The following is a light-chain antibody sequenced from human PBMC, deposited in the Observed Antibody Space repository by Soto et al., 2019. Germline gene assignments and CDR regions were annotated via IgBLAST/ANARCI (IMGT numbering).Light chain of an antibody. CDR2: DVK. Sequence: QSALTQPASVSGSPGQSIAISCTGTSSDVGAYDYVSWYQQHPGKAPKLMIYDVKYRPSGVSNRFSGSKSGNTASLTISGLQADDEADYYCSSYTSSSSVIFGGGTKLTVL. CDR1: SSDVGAYDY. J-gene: IGLJ2*01. V-gene: IGLV2-14*01. CDR3: SSYTSSSSVI.